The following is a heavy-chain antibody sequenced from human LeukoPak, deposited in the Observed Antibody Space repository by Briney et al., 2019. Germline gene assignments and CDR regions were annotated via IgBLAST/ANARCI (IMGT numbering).Heavy chain of an antibody. J-gene: IGHJ5*02. CDR3: ARDSSGYYYVNWFDP. Sequence: ASVKVSCKASGYTFTSYGISWVRQAPGQGLEWMGWISAYNGNTNYAQKLQGRVTMTTDTSTSTAYMELRSLRSDDTAVYYCARDSSGYYYVNWFDPWGQGTLVTVSS. D-gene: IGHD3-22*01. CDR2: ISAYNGNT. CDR1: GYTFTSYG. V-gene: IGHV1-18*01.